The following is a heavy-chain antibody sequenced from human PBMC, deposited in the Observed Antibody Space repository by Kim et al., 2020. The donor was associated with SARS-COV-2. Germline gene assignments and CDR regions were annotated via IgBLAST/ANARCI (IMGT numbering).Heavy chain of an antibody. CDR2: IYSGGST. J-gene: IGHJ6*02. CDR3: AREGSIGADRLLWFGGSDSGRDV. D-gene: IGHD3-10*01. Sequence: GGSLRLSCAASGFTVSSNYMSWVRQAPGKGLEWVSVIYSGGSTYYADSVKGRFTISRHNSKNTLYLQMNSRRAEDTAGYYCAREGSIGADRLLWFGGSDSGRDVWGQGTTVTVSS. CDR1: GFTVSSNY. V-gene: IGHV3-53*04.